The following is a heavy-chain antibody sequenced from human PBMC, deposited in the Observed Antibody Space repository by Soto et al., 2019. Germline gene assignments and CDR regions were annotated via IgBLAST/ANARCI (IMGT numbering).Heavy chain of an antibody. Sequence: QLLESGGGLAQPGGSLRLSCAASGFTFSDYAMSWVRQAPGKGLEWVSSISSGGGSPYYADSVKGRFTISRNNSKNTLFLQMNSLRAEDTAVYYCAKGDGRIVPRHFDYWGQGTLVTVSS. CDR2: ISSGGGSP. V-gene: IGHV3-23*01. CDR1: GFTFSDYA. D-gene: IGHD1-26*01. J-gene: IGHJ4*02. CDR3: AKGDGRIVPRHFDY.